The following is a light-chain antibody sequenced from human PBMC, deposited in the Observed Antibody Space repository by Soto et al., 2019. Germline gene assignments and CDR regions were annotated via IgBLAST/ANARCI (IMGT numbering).Light chain of an antibody. CDR2: GAS. J-gene: IGKJ3*01. CDR1: QSVSSSY. CDR3: QQYGSSPFT. V-gene: IGKV3-20*01. Sequence: ESVLTQSPGTLSMSPGERATLSCRASQSVSSSYSAWYQQKPGQAPRLLISGASRRATGIPDRFSGSGSGTDLTLTISRLEPEDFAVYYCQQYGSSPFTVGPGTKVDIK.